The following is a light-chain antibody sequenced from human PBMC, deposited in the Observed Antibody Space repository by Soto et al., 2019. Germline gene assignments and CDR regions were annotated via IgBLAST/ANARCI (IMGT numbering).Light chain of an antibody. CDR1: QSINTK. CDR2: GAS. Sequence: EIVMTQSPATLSVSPGERATLSCGASQSINTKLAWYQHKPGQAPRLLIYGASTRAAGVPGRFSGSGSGTEFTLTISSLQSEDFAVYYCQQYNTFWTFGPGTKV. V-gene: IGKV3-15*01. CDR3: QQYNTFWT. J-gene: IGKJ1*01.